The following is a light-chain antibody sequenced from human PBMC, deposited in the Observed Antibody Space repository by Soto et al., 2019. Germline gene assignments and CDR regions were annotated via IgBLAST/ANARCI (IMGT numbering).Light chain of an antibody. CDR3: QQNDNLPPLT. CDR2: DAS. J-gene: IGKJ4*01. CDR1: RDISNY. V-gene: IGKV1-33*01. Sequence: DIQMTQSPSSLSASVGDRVTITCQASRDISNYLNWYQHKPGKVPKLLIYDASKLETGVSSRFGGSGSGTDFTFTISSLQPEDVATYYCQQNDNLPPLTFGGGTKVDIK.